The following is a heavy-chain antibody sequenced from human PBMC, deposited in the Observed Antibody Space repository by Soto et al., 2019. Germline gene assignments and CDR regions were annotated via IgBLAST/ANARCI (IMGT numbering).Heavy chain of an antibody. V-gene: IGHV3-74*01. Sequence: EVQLVESGGGLVQPGGSLRLSCAASGFTFSSYWMHWVRQAPGKGLVWVSRINSDGSSTSYAASVKGRFTISRDNAKNTLYLQMNSLRAEDTAVYYCARDGPVGPGDYFDYWGQGTLVTVSS. CDR2: INSDGSST. CDR3: ARDGPVGPGDYFDY. J-gene: IGHJ4*02. D-gene: IGHD1-26*01. CDR1: GFTFSSYW.